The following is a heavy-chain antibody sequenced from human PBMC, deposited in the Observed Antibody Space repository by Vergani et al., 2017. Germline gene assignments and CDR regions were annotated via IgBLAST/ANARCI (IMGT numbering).Heavy chain of an antibody. V-gene: IGHV3-23*01. D-gene: IGHD5-24*01. CDR1: GFTFSSYA. CDR3: AKVGGDGYNYAVVDY. CDR2: ISGSGGST. J-gene: IGHJ4*02. Sequence: EVQLLESGGGLVQPGGSLRLSCAASGFTFSSYAMSWVRQAPGKGLEWVSAISGSGGSTYYADSVKVRFTISRDNSKNTLYLQMNSLRAEDTAVYYCAKVGGDGYNYAVVDYWGQGTLVTVSS.